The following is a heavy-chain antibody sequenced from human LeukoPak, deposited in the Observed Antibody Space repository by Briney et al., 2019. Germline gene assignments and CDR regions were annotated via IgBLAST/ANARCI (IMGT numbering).Heavy chain of an antibody. V-gene: IGHV3-9*01. Sequence: GRSLRLSCAASGFTFDDYAMHWVRQAPGKGLEWVSGISWNSGSIGYADSVKGRFTISRDNAKNSLYLQMNSLRAEDTAVYYCARTPRYCSGGSCYFDWGQGTLVTVSS. CDR3: ARTPRYCSGGSCYFD. CDR2: ISWNSGSI. CDR1: GFTFDDYA. D-gene: IGHD2-15*01. J-gene: IGHJ4*02.